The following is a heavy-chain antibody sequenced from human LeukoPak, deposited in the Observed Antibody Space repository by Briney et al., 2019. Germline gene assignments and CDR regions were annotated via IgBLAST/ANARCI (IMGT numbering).Heavy chain of an antibody. J-gene: IGHJ4*02. Sequence: GGSLRLSCAASGFTVSTYYMTWVRQAPGKGLEWVAFIRYDGSNKYYADSVKGRFTISRDNSKNTLYLQMNSLRAEDTAVYYCAKGTRGYSYGEGFDYWGQGTLVTVSS. CDR1: GFTVSTYY. CDR3: AKGTRGYSYGEGFDY. V-gene: IGHV3-30*02. CDR2: IRYDGSNK. D-gene: IGHD5-18*01.